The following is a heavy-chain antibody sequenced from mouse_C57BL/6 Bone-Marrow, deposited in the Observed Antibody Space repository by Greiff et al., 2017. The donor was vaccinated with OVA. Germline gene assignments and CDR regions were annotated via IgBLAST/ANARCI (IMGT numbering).Heavy chain of an antibody. D-gene: IGHD1-1*01. CDR1: GYTFTSYW. J-gene: IGHJ3*01. V-gene: IGHV1-55*01. CDR3: ARDYGSSPAWFAY. Sequence: VQLQQSGAELVKPGASVKMSCKASGYTFTSYWITWVKQRPGQGLEWIGDIYPGSGSTNYNEKFKSKATLTVDTSSRTAYMQLSSLTSEDSAFYYCARDYGSSPAWFAYWGQGTLVTVSA. CDR2: IYPGSGST.